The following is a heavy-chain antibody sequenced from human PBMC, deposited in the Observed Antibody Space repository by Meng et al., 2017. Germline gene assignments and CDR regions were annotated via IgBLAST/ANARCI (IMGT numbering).Heavy chain of an antibody. D-gene: IGHD6-13*01. CDR2: IYWNDDK. V-gene: IGHV2-5*01. CDR3: AHRQGVAAAGTFDY. CDR1: GFSLSTSVGG. J-gene: IGHJ4*02. Sequence: QISSKESCPTLVNPTQCLTPTCPFSGFSLSTSVGGVGWIRQPPGKALEWLALIYWNDDKRYSPSLKSRLTITKDTSKNQVVLTMTNMDPVDTATYYCAHRQGVAAAGTFDYWGQGTLVTVSS.